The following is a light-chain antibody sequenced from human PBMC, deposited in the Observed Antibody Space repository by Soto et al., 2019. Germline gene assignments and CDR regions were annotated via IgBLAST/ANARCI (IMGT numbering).Light chain of an antibody. CDR3: HQYSSSRT. CDR1: QSVSSSY. Sequence: EIVLTQSPGTLFLSPGERATLSCRASQSVSSSYLAWHQQKPGQAPRLLIYGASSRATGIPDRFSGSGSGTDFTLTISRLEPEDFAVYYCHQYSSSRTFGQGTKVEIK. J-gene: IGKJ1*01. CDR2: GAS. V-gene: IGKV3-20*01.